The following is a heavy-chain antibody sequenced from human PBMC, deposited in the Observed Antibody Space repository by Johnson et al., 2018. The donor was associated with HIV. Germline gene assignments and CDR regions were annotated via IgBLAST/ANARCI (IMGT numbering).Heavy chain of an antibody. V-gene: IGHV3-7*01. CDR2: IKEDVSEK. D-gene: IGHD2-15*01. J-gene: IGHJ3*02. CDR3: ARAVCRGGRCYSHDAFDI. CDR1: GFTFSSYW. Sequence: VQLVESGGGLVQPGGSLRLSCAASGFTFSSYWMNWVRQAPGKGLEWVANIKEDVSEKYSVDSVRGRFTISRDNAMNSLYLQMNSLRAGDTALYYCARAVCRGGRCYSHDAFDIWGQGTMVTVSS.